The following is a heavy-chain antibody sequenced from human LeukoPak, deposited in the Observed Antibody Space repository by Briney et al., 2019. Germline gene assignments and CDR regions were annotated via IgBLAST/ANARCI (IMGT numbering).Heavy chain of an antibody. V-gene: IGHV3-23*01. CDR2: ISGSGDST. J-gene: IGHJ4*02. CDR1: GFTFSSYA. CDR3: TREYGSQSYCYDY. Sequence: GGSLRLSCAASGFTFSSYAMTWVRQAPGKGLEWVSAISGSGDSTHYADSVKGRLTISRDNSKNTLYLQMNSLRAEDTAVYYCTREYGSQSYCYDYWGQGTLVTVSS. D-gene: IGHD3-10*01.